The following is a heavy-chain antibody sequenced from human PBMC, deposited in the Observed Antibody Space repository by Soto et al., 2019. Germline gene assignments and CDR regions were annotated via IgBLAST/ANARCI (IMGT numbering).Heavy chain of an antibody. D-gene: IGHD3-10*01. V-gene: IGHV3-23*01. J-gene: IGHJ6*02. Sequence: GGSLRLSCAVSGFTFRNYAMSWVRQAPGQGLEWVSSISGSDGSTYYTDSVKGRFTISRDNSKNTLYLQMNSLRAEDTAVYFCATLIDSSTYYYGSGSPRGGMDVWGQGTTVTVSS. CDR3: ATLIDSSTYYYGSGSPRGGMDV. CDR2: ISGSDGST. CDR1: GFTFRNYA.